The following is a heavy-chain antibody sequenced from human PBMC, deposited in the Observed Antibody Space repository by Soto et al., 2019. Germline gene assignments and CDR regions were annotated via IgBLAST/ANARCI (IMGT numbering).Heavy chain of an antibody. Sequence: ASVKVSCKASGYTFTGYYMHWVRQAPGQGLEWMGWINPNSGGTNYAQKFQGWVTMTRDTSISTAYMELSRLRSDDTAVYYCATVASGSSGCRDAFHIWGEGTMVTVS. V-gene: IGHV1-2*04. J-gene: IGHJ3*02. CDR1: GYTFTGYY. D-gene: IGHD3-22*01. CDR2: INPNSGGT. CDR3: ATVASGSSGCRDAFHI.